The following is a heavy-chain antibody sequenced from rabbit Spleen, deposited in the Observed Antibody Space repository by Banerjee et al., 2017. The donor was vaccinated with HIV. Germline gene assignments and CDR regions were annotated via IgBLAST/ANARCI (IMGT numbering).Heavy chain of an antibody. D-gene: IGHD8-1*01. Sequence: QQLVESGGGLVKPGASLTLTCTASGFSFSSSYYMCWVRQAPGKGLEWIACIDAGSSDFTYHASWAKGRFTISKTSSTTVTLQATSLAAADTATYFCARDSGTSFSSYGMDLWGQGTLVTVS. CDR3: ARDSGTSFSSYGMDL. CDR2: IDAGSSDFT. CDR1: GFSFSSSYY. J-gene: IGHJ6*01. V-gene: IGHV1S40*01.